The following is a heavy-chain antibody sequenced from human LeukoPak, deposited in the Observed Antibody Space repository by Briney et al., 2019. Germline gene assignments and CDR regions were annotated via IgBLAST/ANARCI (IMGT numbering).Heavy chain of an antibody. CDR3: ARHSVPTRFITILRVSAFDI. CDR1: GGSISSGDYY. J-gene: IGHJ3*02. V-gene: IGHV4-30-4*01. CDR2: IYYSGST. Sequence: SETLSLTCTVSGGSISSGDYYWSWIRQPPGKGLEWIGYIYYSGSTNHNPSLKSRVTISVDTSKNQFSLKLSSVTAADTAVYYCARHSVPTRFITILRVSAFDIWGQGTMVTVSS. D-gene: IGHD3-9*01.